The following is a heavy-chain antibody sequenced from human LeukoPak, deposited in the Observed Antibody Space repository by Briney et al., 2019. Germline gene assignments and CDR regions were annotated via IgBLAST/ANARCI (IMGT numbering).Heavy chain of an antibody. D-gene: IGHD3-3*01. J-gene: IGHJ4*02. V-gene: IGHV1-2*02. CDR1: GYTFTGYY. CDR2: INPNSGGT. Sequence: ASVKVSCKASGYTFTGYYMHWVRQAPGQGLEWMGWINPNSGGTNYAQKLQGRVSMTTDTSTSTAYMELRSLRSDDTAVYYCARDGVEVDALWTDYWGQGTLVTVSS. CDR3: ARDGVEVDALWTDY.